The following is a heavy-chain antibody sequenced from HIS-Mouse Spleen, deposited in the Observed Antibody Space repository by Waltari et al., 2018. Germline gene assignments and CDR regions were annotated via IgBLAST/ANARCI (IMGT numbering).Heavy chain of an antibody. J-gene: IGHJ4*02. V-gene: IGHV4-39*07. Sequence: QLQLQESGPGLVKPSETLSLTCTVSGGSISSSSYYWGWIRQPPGKGLEGIGSIDYSWSTYYNPSLKSRVTISVDTSKNQFSLKLSSVTAADTAVYYCARANWGVDYWGQGTLVTVSS. CDR2: IDYSWST. CDR3: ARANWGVDY. CDR1: GGSISSSSYY. D-gene: IGHD7-27*01.